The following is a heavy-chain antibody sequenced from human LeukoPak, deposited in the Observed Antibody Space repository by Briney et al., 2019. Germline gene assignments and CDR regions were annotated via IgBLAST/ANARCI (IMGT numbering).Heavy chain of an antibody. J-gene: IGHJ4*02. CDR2: ISYDGSNK. V-gene: IGHV3-30*04. CDR3: ARPRGQFDYGIDNEFDY. CDR1: GFTFSSYA. D-gene: IGHD4-17*01. Sequence: LPGRSLRLSCAASGFTFSSYAMHWVRQAPGKGLEWVAVISYDGSNKYYADSVKGRFTISRDNSKNTLYLQMNSLRAEDTAVYYCARPRGQFDYGIDNEFDYWGQGTLVTVSS.